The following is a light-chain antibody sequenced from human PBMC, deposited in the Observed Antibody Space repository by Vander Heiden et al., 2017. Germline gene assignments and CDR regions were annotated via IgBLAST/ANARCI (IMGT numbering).Light chain of an antibody. CDR2: AAS. CDR3: QQYYNYPPLT. Sequence: AIRMTQSPSSFSASTGDRVTITCRASQGISSYLAWYQQKPGKGPKLLIYAASTLQSGVQSRFNGSGSWKEFTLTIIFLQFEDFATYYRQQYYNYPPLTFGGGTKVEIK. CDR1: QGISSY. V-gene: IGKV1-8*01. J-gene: IGKJ4*01.